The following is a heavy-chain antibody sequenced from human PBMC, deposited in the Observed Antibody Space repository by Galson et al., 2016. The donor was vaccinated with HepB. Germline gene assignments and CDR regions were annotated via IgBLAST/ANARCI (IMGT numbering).Heavy chain of an antibody. CDR1: GFSLSSSGVG. V-gene: IGHV2-5*02. J-gene: IGHJ2*01. Sequence: ALVKPTQTLTLTCTFSGFSLSSSGVGVGWIRQPPGKALEWLALIYWDDDKRYSPSLKSRLTITKDTSKNQVVLTMTNMDPVDTATYYCAHWGEQIRGYWYFDLWGRGTLVTVSS. CDR3: AHWGEQIRGYWYFDL. D-gene: IGHD3-10*01. CDR2: IYWDDDK.